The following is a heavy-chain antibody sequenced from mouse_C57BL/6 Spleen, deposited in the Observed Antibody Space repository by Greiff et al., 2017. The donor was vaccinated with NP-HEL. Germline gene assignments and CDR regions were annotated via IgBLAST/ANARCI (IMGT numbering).Heavy chain of an antibody. Sequence: DVKLQESGPELVKPGASVKISCKASGYSFTGYYMNWVKQSPEKSLEWIGEINPSTGGTTYNQKFKAKSILTVDKSSSTAYMQLKSLTSEDSAVYYCARSGAYYSNYGGMDYWGQGTSVTVSS. J-gene: IGHJ4*01. CDR2: INPSTGGT. CDR3: ARSGAYYSNYGGMDY. D-gene: IGHD2-5*01. V-gene: IGHV1-42*01. CDR1: GYSFTGYY.